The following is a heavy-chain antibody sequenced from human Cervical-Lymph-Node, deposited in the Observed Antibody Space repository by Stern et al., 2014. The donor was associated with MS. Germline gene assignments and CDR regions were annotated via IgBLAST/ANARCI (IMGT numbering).Heavy chain of an antibody. CDR1: GSTFSSYS. CDR2: ISTSSRPI. Sequence: VQLVQSGGGLAQPGGSLRLSCAASGSTFSSYSMNWVRQAPGKGLQCVSYISTSSRPIYYADSVKGRFTISRDNAKNSLYLLMNSLRAEDTAVYYCATARSSSAVDAFDIWGQGTMVTVSS. CDR3: ATARSSSAVDAFDI. D-gene: IGHD6-19*01. V-gene: IGHV3-48*01. J-gene: IGHJ3*02.